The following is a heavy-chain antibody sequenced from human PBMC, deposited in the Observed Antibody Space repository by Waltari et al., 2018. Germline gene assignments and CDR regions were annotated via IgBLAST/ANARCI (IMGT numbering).Heavy chain of an antibody. CDR3: ATYIGASVGTAAFDV. CDR2: MSYSGAT. CDR1: GVSITSNRHY. Sequence: QLQLQESGPGLVKPSETLSLTCSVSGVSITSNRHYWGWIRHPPGQGLEWIGTMSYSGATYSSPSLKSRVTISRGTSKNQLSLKLGSVTAADTAVYYCATYIGASVGTAAFDVWGQGTMVTVSS. V-gene: IGHV4-39*01. J-gene: IGHJ3*01. D-gene: IGHD5-12*01.